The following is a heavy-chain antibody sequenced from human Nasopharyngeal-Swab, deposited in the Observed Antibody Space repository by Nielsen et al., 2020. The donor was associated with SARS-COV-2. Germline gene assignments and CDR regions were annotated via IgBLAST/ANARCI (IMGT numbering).Heavy chain of an antibody. J-gene: IGHJ4*02. D-gene: IGHD3-10*01. CDR2: INPNSGGP. CDR3: ARGPYYGDYFDY. V-gene: IGHV1-2*06. Sequence: WVRQAPGQGLEWMGRINPNSGGPNYAQKFQGRVTMTRDTSISTAYMELSRLRSDGTAVYYCARGPYYGDYFDYWGQGTLVTVSS.